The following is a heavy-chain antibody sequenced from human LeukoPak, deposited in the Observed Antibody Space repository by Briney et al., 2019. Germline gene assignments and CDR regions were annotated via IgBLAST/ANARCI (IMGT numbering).Heavy chain of an antibody. CDR3: ARRKDDSSGPDDY. CDR2: ISYDGSNK. D-gene: IGHD3-22*01. V-gene: IGHV3-30*03. Sequence: GGSLRLSCAASGFTFSSYGMHWVRQAPGKGLEWVAVISYDGSNKYYADSVKGRFTISRDNSKNTLYLQMNSLRAEDTAVYYCARRKDDSSGPDDYWGQGTLVTVSS. J-gene: IGHJ4*02. CDR1: GFTFSSYG.